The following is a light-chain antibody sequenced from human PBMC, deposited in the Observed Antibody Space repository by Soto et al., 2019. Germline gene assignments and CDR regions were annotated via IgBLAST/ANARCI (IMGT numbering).Light chain of an antibody. CDR2: RNN. V-gene: IGLV1-47*01. CDR3: AAWDASRSDRV. CDR1: SSNIGSNY. J-gene: IGLJ2*01. Sequence: QAVVTQPPSASGTPGQRVTISCSGSSSNIGSNYVYWYQQLPGTAPKLLIYRNNQRPSGVPARFSGSKSGTSASLAISGFGSEDEADSYCAAWDASRSDRVFGGRTKLTVL.